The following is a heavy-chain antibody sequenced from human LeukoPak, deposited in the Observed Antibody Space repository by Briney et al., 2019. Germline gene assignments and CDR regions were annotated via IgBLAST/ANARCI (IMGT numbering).Heavy chain of an antibody. CDR3: ARLEYYYVSGNYYKLFDY. CDR2: ISSSGSTI. D-gene: IGHD3-10*01. Sequence: GGSLRLSCAASGFTFSSYNMNWVRQAPGKGPEWVSDISSSGSTIYFADSVKGRFTISRDNAKNSLYLQMNSLRDEDTAVYYCARLEYYYVSGNYYKLFDYWGQGTLVTVCS. J-gene: IGHJ4*02. CDR1: GFTFSSYN. V-gene: IGHV3-48*02.